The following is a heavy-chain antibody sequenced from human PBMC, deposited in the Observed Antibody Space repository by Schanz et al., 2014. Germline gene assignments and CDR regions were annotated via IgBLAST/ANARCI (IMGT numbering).Heavy chain of an antibody. CDR2: VSPYSGDT. J-gene: IGHJ6*02. D-gene: IGHD6-19*01. V-gene: IGHV1-2*06. CDR3: ARENTAVAGMPRVMDV. Sequence: QVLLVQSGAEVKKPGASVKVSCKASGYRFIGYYVHWVRQAPGQGLEWMGRVSPYSGDTNHAQMFQGRVTMTTDTSISTAYMELSRLTSDDTAVFFCARENTAVAGMPRVMDVWGQGTTVTVTS. CDR1: GYRFIGYY.